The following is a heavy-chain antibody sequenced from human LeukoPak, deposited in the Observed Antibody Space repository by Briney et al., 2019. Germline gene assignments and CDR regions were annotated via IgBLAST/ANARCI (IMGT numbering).Heavy chain of an antibody. V-gene: IGHV1-69*13. D-gene: IGHD3-22*01. CDR3: ARGATMIVEESPIGYFDY. J-gene: IGHJ4*02. CDR2: IIPIFGTA. CDR1: GGTFSSYA. Sequence: GASVKVSCKASGGTFSSYAISWVRQAPGQGLEWMGGIIPIFGTANYAQKFQGRVTITADESTSTAYMELSSPRSEDTAVYYCARGATMIVEESPIGYFDYWGQGTLVTVSS.